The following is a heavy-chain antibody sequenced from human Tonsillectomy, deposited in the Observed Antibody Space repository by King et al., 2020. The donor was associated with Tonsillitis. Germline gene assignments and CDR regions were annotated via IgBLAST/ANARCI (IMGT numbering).Heavy chain of an antibody. CDR1: GGSISSYY. D-gene: IGHD6-13*01. CDR3: ARDQYVDSWNWFDP. CDR2: VYHSGYT. V-gene: IGHV4-59*01. J-gene: IGHJ5*02. Sequence: QLQESGPGLVKPSETLSLTCTVSGGSISSYYWSWIRQPPGKGLEWIGYVYHSGYTNYNPSLKSRVTISVDTSKNQFSLKLPSVTAADTAVYYCARDQYVDSWNWFDPWGQGTLVTVSS.